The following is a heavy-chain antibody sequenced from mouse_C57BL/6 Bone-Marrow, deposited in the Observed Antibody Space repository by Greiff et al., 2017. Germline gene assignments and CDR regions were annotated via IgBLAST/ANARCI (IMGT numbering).Heavy chain of an antibody. CDR2: INPNNGGT. CDR3: ARWGEYFDV. CDR1: GYTFTDYY. J-gene: IGHJ1*03. Sequence: VQLQQSGPELVKPGASVKISCKASGYTFTDYYMNWVKQSHGKSLEWIGDINPNNGGTSYNQKFKGKATLTVDKSSSTAYMELRSLTSEDSAVXYCARWGEYFDVWGTGTTVTVSS. V-gene: IGHV1-26*01.